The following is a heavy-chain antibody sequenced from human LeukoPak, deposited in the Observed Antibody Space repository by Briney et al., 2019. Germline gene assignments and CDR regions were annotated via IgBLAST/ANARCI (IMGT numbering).Heavy chain of an antibody. D-gene: IGHD2-21*01. Sequence: SETLSLTCTVFGVSISSNNYYWGWIRQPPGKGLEWIGSTISYSGTSYNPSLKSRLTISVDPSENQFSLKLSSVTAADTAVYYCARVYCGGECSSPFFYYHGLDVWGQGTTVTVSS. CDR2: ISYSGT. J-gene: IGHJ6*02. V-gene: IGHV4-39*07. CDR1: GVSISSNNYY. CDR3: ARVYCGGECSSPFFYYHGLDV.